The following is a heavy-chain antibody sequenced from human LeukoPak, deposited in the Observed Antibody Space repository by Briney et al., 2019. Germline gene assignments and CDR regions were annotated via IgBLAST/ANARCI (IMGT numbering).Heavy chain of an antibody. CDR1: GGSMRDYY. CDR3: ARSSYGDYDFDS. V-gene: IGHV4-59*01. J-gene: IGHJ4*02. Sequence: SETLSLTCTVSGGSMRDYYWTWIRQPPGKGLEWIGYIYDSGSTNYNPSLKSRVTISVDTSKNQFSLKLRSVTAADTAVYYCARSSYGDYDFDSWGQGTLVTVSS. CDR2: IYDSGST. D-gene: IGHD4-17*01.